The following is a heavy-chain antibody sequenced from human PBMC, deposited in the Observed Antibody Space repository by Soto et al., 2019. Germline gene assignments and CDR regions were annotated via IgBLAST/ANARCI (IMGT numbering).Heavy chain of an antibody. J-gene: IGHJ4*02. CDR3: ARERLNRNYDSSGYPCDY. V-gene: IGHV1-69*01. D-gene: IGHD3-22*01. CDR1: GGTFSSYA. Sequence: QVQLVQSGAEVKKPGSSVKVSCKASGGTFSSYAISWVRQAPGQGREWMGGIIPIFGTANYAQKVQGRVTITADESTSAAYMELSGLRAEDTAVYYCARERLNRNYDSSGYPCDYWGQGTLVTVSS. CDR2: IIPIFGTA.